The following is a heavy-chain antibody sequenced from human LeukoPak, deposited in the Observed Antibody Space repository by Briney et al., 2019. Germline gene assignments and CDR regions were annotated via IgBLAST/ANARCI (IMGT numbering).Heavy chain of an antibody. D-gene: IGHD3-16*01. CDR2: ISGTGGST. CDR1: GFTFSSYG. J-gene: IGHJ4*02. CDR3: ARGIRNFDY. Sequence: PGGSLRLSCAASGFTFSSYGMSWVRQAPGKGLEWASAISGTGGSTHYADSVKGRFTISRDNSKNTLYLQMNSLRAEDTAVYYCARGIRNFDYWGQGTLVTVSS. V-gene: IGHV3-23*01.